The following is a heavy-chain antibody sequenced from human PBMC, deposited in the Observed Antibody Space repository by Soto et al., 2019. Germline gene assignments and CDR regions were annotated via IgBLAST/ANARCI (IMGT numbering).Heavy chain of an antibody. CDR3: ARDRYCSGGSCSHFDY. V-gene: IGHV1-18*01. D-gene: IGHD2-15*01. J-gene: IGHJ4*02. CDR1: GYTFTSYG. CDR2: ISAYNGNT. Sequence: QVQLVQSGAEVKKPWASVKVSCKASGYTFTSYGISWVRQAPGQGLEWMGWISAYNGNTNYAQKRQGRVTMTTDTSTSTASMELSSLRSDDTAVYYCARDRYCSGGSCSHFDYWGQGTLVTVSS.